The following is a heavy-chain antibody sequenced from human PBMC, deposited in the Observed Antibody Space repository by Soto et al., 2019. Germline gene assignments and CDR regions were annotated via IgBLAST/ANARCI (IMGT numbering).Heavy chain of an antibody. D-gene: IGHD1-26*01. CDR2: IVVGSGNT. J-gene: IGHJ6*02. V-gene: IGHV1-58*01. CDR1: GFTFTSSA. Sequence: ASVKVSCKASGFTFTSSAVQWVLQARGQRLEWIGWIVVGSGNTNYAQKFQERVTITRDMSASTAYMELSSLRSEDTAVYYCAAGLQVGATYYYYYYGMDVWGQGTTVTVSS. CDR3: AAGLQVGATYYYYYYGMDV.